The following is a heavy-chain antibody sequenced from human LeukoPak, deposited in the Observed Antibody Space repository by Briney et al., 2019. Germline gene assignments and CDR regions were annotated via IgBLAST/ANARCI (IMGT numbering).Heavy chain of an antibody. Sequence: SETLSLTCTVSGGSISSSSYYWGWIRQPPGKGLEWIGSIYYSGSTYYNPSLKSRVTISVDTSKNQFSLQLSSVTASDTAVYYCARRVFASGRQDYWGQGTLVTVSS. V-gene: IGHV4-39*01. CDR3: ARRVFASGRQDY. CDR1: GGSISSSSYY. CDR2: IYYSGST. D-gene: IGHD3-10*01. J-gene: IGHJ4*02.